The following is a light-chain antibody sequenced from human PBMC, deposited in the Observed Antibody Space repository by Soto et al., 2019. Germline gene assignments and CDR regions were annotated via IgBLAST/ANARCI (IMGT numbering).Light chain of an antibody. CDR1: QSISSN. CDR3: QQYNNWPLT. V-gene: IGKV3-15*01. Sequence: EIVMTQSPATLSVSPGERVTLSCRAGQSISSNLAWYQQKPGQAPRLLIYDASTRATGIPARFSGSGSGTEFTLTISSLQSEDFAAYHCQQYNNWPLTFGGGTKVEIK. CDR2: DAS. J-gene: IGKJ4*01.